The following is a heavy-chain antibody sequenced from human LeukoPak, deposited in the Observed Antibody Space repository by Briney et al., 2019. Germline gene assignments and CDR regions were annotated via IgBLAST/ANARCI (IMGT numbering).Heavy chain of an antibody. CDR1: GGSISSSSYY. V-gene: IGHV4-39*01. J-gene: IGHJ4*02. CDR3: ARPSRMTTQSQVDY. CDR2: IYYSGST. Sequence: SETLSLTCTVSGGSISSSSYYWGWIRQPPGKGLEWIGSIYYSGSTYYNPSLKSRVTISVDTSKNQFSLKLGSVTAADTAVYYCARPSRMTTQSQVDYWGQGTLVTVSS. D-gene: IGHD4-11*01.